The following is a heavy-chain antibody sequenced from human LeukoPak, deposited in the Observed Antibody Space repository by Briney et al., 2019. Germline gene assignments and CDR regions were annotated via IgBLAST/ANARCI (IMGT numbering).Heavy chain of an antibody. J-gene: IGHJ4*02. D-gene: IGHD6-13*01. CDR3: AKQKGDSSSWYYFDY. CDR2: ISGSGGST. CDR1: GFTVSSTY. V-gene: IGHV3-23*01. Sequence: GGSLRLSCAASGFTVSSTYMSWVRQAPGKGLEWVSAISGSGGSTYYADSVKGRFTISRDNSKNTLYLQMNSLRAEDTAVYYCAKQKGDSSSWYYFDYWGQGTLVTVSS.